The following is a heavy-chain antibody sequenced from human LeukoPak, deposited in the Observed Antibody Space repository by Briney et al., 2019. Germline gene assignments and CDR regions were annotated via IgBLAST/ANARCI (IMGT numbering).Heavy chain of an antibody. V-gene: IGHV1-2*02. CDR3: ARHPGKVTNDWYFDL. D-gene: IGHD4-23*01. Sequence: ASVNVSFKASGYTFTSYYMHWVRQAPGQGLEWMGWINPNSGGTNYAQKFQGRVTMTRDTSITTAYMELSRLSSDDTAVYYCARHPGKVTNDWYFDLWGRGTLVTVSS. CDR2: INPNSGGT. CDR1: GYTFTSYY. J-gene: IGHJ2*01.